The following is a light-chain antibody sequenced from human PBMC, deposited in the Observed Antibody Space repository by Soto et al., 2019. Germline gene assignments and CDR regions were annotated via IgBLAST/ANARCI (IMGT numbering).Light chain of an antibody. V-gene: IGLV1-44*01. J-gene: IGLJ2*01. CDR2: VDN. Sequence: QSVLTQPPSASGTPGQRVTISCSGSSSNIGGNTVNWYQQLPGTGPKLLLYVDNHRPSGVPDRFSGSTSGTSASLAISGLQSEDEADYYCAAWDDSLHGVVFGGGTKLTVL. CDR1: SSNIGGNT. CDR3: AAWDDSLHGVV.